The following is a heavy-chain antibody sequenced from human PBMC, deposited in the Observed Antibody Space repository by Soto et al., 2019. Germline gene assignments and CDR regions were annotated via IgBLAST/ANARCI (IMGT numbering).Heavy chain of an antibody. CDR3: ARGRYGDY. Sequence: QVHLVQSGAEVKKPGASVKVSCKGSGYGFTTYGITWVRQAPGQGLEWMAWISAHNGNTNYAQKLQGRVTVTRDTSTSTAYMELRSRRSDDTAVYYCARGRYGDYWGQGDLVTASS. CDR1: GYGFTTYG. J-gene: IGHJ4*02. D-gene: IGHD1-1*01. CDR2: ISAHNGNT. V-gene: IGHV1-18*01.